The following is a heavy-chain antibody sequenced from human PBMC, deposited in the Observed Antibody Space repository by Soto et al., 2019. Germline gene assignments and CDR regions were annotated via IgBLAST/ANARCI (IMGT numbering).Heavy chain of an antibody. V-gene: IGHV3-30*18. Sequence: QVQLVESGGGVVQPGRSLRLSCAASGFTFSSYGMHWVRQAPGKGLEWVAVISYDGSNKYYADSVKGRFTISRDNSKNTLYLQRNSVRAEDTAVYYCAKAGYCSGGSCLRRIYYYYGMDVWGQGTTVTVSS. J-gene: IGHJ6*02. D-gene: IGHD2-15*01. CDR2: ISYDGSNK. CDR3: AKAGYCSGGSCLRRIYYYYGMDV. CDR1: GFTFSSYG.